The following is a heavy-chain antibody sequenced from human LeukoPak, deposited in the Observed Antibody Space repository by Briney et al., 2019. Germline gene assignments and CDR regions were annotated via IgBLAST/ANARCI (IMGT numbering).Heavy chain of an antibody. V-gene: IGHV3-23*01. CDR1: GFTFSDYY. CDR2: IGTSGANT. J-gene: IGHJ4*02. CDR3: AKKSGDHFHFDF. Sequence: GGSLRLSCAASGFTFSDYYMSWIRQAPGKGLEWVATIGTSGANTYHADSVKGRFTISRDNSKSTLYLQMNSLRAEDTAVYHCAKKSGDHFHFDFWGQGTLVTVSS. D-gene: IGHD2-21*01.